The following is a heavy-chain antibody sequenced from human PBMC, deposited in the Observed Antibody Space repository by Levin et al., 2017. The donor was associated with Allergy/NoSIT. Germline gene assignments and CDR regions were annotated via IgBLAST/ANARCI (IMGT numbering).Heavy chain of an antibody. CDR3: ARLSYYDFWSGYRAWNWFDP. CDR1: GGSISSYY. D-gene: IGHD3-3*01. CDR2: IYYSGST. Sequence: SETLSLTCTVSGGSISSYYWSWIRQPPGKGLEWIGYIYYSGSTNYNPSLKSRVTISVDTSKNQFSLKLSSVTAADTAVYYCARLSYYDFWSGYRAWNWFDPWGQGTLVTVSS. V-gene: IGHV4-59*08. J-gene: IGHJ5*02.